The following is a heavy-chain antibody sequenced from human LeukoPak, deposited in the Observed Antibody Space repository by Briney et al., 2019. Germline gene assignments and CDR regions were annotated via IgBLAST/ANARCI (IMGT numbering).Heavy chain of an antibody. Sequence: SQTLSLTCTVSGGSISSGGYYWSWIRQHPGKGLEWIGYIYYSGSTYYNPSLKSRVTISVDTSKNQFSLKLRSVTAADTAVYYCARGGGQWLFQYYFDYWGQGTLVTVSS. J-gene: IGHJ4*02. CDR3: ARGGGQWLFQYYFDY. V-gene: IGHV4-31*03. CDR2: IYYSGST. CDR1: GGSISSGGYY. D-gene: IGHD3-22*01.